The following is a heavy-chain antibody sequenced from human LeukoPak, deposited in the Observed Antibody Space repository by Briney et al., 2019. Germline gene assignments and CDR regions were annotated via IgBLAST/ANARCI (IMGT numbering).Heavy chain of an antibody. Sequence: ETLSLTCTVSRGSVTSYYWSWVRQAPGKGLEWVSIIYSGGSTFYADSVKGRFTISRDNSKNTLYLQMNSLRAEDTAVYYCARGGSYLSAFDIWGQGTMVTVSS. CDR3: ARGGSYLSAFDI. V-gene: IGHV3-53*01. D-gene: IGHD1-26*01. CDR2: IYSGGST. CDR1: RGSVTSYY. J-gene: IGHJ3*02.